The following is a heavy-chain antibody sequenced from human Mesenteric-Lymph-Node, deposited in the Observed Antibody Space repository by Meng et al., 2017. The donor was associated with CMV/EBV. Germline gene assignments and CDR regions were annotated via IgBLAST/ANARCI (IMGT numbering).Heavy chain of an antibody. CDR2: ISVSGVST. V-gene: IGHV3-23*01. CDR3: AKDDYNSSPRIFDS. D-gene: IGHD4/OR15-4a*01. Sequence: GGSLRLSCAASGFTFSNYAMTWVRQAPGQGLEWVSAISVSGVSTYYADSVKGRFTVSRDNSKTMLYLQMNSLRPDDTAVYYCAKDDYNSSPRIFDSWSQGTLVTVSS. CDR1: GFTFSNYA. J-gene: IGHJ5*01.